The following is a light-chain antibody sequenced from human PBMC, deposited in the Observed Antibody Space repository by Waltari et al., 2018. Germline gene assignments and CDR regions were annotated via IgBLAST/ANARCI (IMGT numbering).Light chain of an antibody. V-gene: IGKV3-20*01. CDR3: QQYVSSFT. Sequence: EIVFTQSPVTLSLSPGESATLSCRASQSVSSTYLTWYQQKPGQAPRLLIYGASSRATGIPDRFSGSGSGTDFTLTISRLEPEDFAVYYCQQYVSSFTFGPGTKVDIK. CDR1: QSVSSTY. J-gene: IGKJ3*01. CDR2: GAS.